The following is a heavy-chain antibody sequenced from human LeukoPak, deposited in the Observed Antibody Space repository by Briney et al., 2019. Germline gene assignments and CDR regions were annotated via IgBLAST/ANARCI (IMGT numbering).Heavy chain of an antibody. V-gene: IGHV4-34*01. Sequence: KPSQTLSLTCAVYGGSFSGYYWSWIRQPPGKGLEWIGEINHSGSTNYNPSLKSRVTISVDTSKNQFSLKLSSVTAADTAVYYCARRVMVRGVTRGGWFDPWGQGTLVTVSS. CDR2: INHSGST. CDR3: ARRVMVRGVTRGGWFDP. CDR1: GGSFSGYY. J-gene: IGHJ5*02. D-gene: IGHD3-10*01.